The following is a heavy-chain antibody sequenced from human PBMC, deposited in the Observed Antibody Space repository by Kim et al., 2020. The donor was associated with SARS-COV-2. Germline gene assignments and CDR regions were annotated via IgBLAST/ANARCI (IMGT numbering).Heavy chain of an antibody. Sequence: GGSLRLSCAASGFTFSSYAMSWVRQAPGKGLEWVSAISGSGGSTYYADSVKGRFTISRDNSKNTLYLQMNSLRAEDTAVYYCAKDVGYYDISRWDIPHWGQGTMVTVSS. J-gene: IGHJ3*01. CDR3: AKDVGYYDISRWDIPH. CDR2: ISGSGGST. V-gene: IGHV3-23*01. D-gene: IGHD3-22*01. CDR1: GFTFSSYA.